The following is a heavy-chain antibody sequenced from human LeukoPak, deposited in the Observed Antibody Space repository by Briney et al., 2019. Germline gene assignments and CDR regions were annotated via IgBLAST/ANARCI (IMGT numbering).Heavy chain of an antibody. D-gene: IGHD2-2*02. CDR2: ISGSGGST. J-gene: IGHJ4*02. V-gene: IGHV3-23*01. Sequence: PGGSLRLSCAASGFTFSSYAMSWVRQAPGKGLEWVSAISGSGGSTYYADSVKGRFTISRDNSKYTLYLQMNSLRAEDTAVYYCARGYCSSTSCYTDFDYFDYWGQGTLVTVSS. CDR3: ARGYCSSTSCYTDFDYFDY. CDR1: GFTFSSYA.